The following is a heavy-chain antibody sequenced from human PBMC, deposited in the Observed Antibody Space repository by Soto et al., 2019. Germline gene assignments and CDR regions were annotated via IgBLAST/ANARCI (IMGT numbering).Heavy chain of an antibody. V-gene: IGHV4-39*01. CDR3: ARHWRTGYSTVFGVVMGWFDP. CDR2: IYYSGST. J-gene: IGHJ5*02. Sequence: KASETLSLTCTATCDSITSTDYYWGWIRQPPGKGLEWVASIYYSGSTYHNPSLKSRVTISVDTSKNQFSLKVTSVTAADTAVYYCARHWRTGYSTVFGVVMGWFDPWGQGTLVTVSS. D-gene: IGHD3-3*01. CDR1: CDSITSTDYY.